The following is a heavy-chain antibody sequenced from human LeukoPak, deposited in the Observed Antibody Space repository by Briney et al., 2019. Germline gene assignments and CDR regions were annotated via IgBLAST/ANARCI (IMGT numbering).Heavy chain of an antibody. CDR2: IRRDGSEK. CDR1: GLTFSSYW. V-gene: IGHV3-7*01. CDR3: ARGRLNNYYYYGMDV. Sequence: GGSLRLSCAASGLTFSSYWMNWVRQAPGKGLEWVANIRRDGSEKYYVDSVNGRFTISRDNARNSLYLQMNSLRAEDTAVYYCARGRLNNYYYYGMDVWGQGTTVTVSS. D-gene: IGHD6-25*01. J-gene: IGHJ6*02.